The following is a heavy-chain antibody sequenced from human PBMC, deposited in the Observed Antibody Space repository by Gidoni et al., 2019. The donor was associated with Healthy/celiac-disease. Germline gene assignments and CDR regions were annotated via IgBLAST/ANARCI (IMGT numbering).Heavy chain of an antibody. CDR2: INHSGST. CDR1: GGSFSGDY. V-gene: IGHV4-34*01. CDR3: ATLAAPVPRYYYYGMDV. Sequence: QVQLQQWGAGLLKPSATLSLTCAVYGGSFSGDYWSWIRQPPGKGLEWIGEINHSGSTNYNPSLKSRVTISVDTHKNQFSLKLSSVTAADTAVYYCATLAAPVPRYYYYGMDVWGQGTTVTVSS. J-gene: IGHJ6*02. D-gene: IGHD3-16*01.